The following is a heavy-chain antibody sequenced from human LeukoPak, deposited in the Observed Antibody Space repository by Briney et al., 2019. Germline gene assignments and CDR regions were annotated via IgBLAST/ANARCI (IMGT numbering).Heavy chain of an antibody. V-gene: IGHV3-23*01. Sequence: GGSLRLSCAASGFTFSSYAMSWVRQAPGKGLEWVSAISGSGGSTYYADSVKGRFTISRDNSKNTLYLQMNSLRAEDTAVYYCAKDLTPWGYDSSGYGDIWGQGTMVTVSS. CDR2: ISGSGGST. CDR3: AKDLTPWGYDSSGYGDI. D-gene: IGHD3-22*01. CDR1: GFTFSSYA. J-gene: IGHJ3*02.